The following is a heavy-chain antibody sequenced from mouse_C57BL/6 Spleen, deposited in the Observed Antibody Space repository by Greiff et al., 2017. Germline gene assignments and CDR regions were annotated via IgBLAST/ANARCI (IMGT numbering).Heavy chain of an antibody. D-gene: IGHD2-2*01. Sequence: QVQLQQSGAELVKPGASVKLSCKASGYTFTSYWMHWVKQRPGQGLEWIGMIHPNSGSTNYNEKFKSKATLTVDKSSSTAYMQLSSLTSEDSAVYYCARNYGYAPWFAYWGQGTLVTVSA. V-gene: IGHV1-64*01. CDR2: IHPNSGST. J-gene: IGHJ3*01. CDR3: ARNYGYAPWFAY. CDR1: GYTFTSYW.